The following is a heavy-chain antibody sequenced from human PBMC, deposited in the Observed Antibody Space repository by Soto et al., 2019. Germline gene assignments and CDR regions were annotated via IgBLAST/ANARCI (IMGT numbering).Heavy chain of an antibody. CDR2: IYYSGST. D-gene: IGHD3-3*01. CDR1: GGSVSSGSYY. Sequence: QVQLQESGPGLVKPSETLSLTCTVSGGSVSSGSYYWSWIRQPPGKGLEWIGYIYYSGSTNYNPPLKSRVTISVDTSKNQFSLKLSSVTAADTAVYYCARDIPYYDFWSGYSHNWFDPWGQGTLVTVSS. CDR3: ARDIPYYDFWSGYSHNWFDP. V-gene: IGHV4-61*01. J-gene: IGHJ5*02.